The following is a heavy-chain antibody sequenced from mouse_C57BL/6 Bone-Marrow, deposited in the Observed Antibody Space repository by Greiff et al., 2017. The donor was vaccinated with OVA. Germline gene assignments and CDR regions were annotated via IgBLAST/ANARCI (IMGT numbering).Heavy chain of an antibody. CDR3: ACSGYGSSSAF. D-gene: IGHD1-1*01. V-gene: IGHV1-53*01. Sequence: QVQLQQSGTELVKPGASVKLSCKASGYTFTSYWMHWVKQRPGQGLEWIGNINPSNGGTNYNEKFKSKATLTVDKSSRTAYMQLSSLTSDASAVYYCACSGYGSSSAFWGPGTTLTVSS. J-gene: IGHJ2*01. CDR1: GYTFTSYW. CDR2: INPSNGGT.